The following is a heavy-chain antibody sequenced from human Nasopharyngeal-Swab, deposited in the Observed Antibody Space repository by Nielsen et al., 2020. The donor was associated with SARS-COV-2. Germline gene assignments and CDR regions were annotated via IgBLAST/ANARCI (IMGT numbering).Heavy chain of an antibody. Sequence: GGSLRLSCAASGFTFSSYSMNWVRQAPGKGLEWVSYISTTSSSIYYADSVKGRFTISRDNAKNSLYLQMNSLRDEDTAVYYCARDGTGYYTYFQHWGQGTLVTVSS. D-gene: IGHD3/OR15-3a*01. CDR1: GFTFSSYS. CDR2: ISTTSSSI. CDR3: ARDGTGYYTYFQH. J-gene: IGHJ1*01. V-gene: IGHV3-48*02.